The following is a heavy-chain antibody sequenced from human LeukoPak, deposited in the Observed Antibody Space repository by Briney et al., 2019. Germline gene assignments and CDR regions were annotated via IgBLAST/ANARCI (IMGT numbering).Heavy chain of an antibody. J-gene: IGHJ6*03. Sequence: ASVKVSCKASGYTFTSYDINWVRQATGQGLEWMGWMNPNSGNTGYAQKFQGRVTMTRNTSISTAYMELSSLRPEDTAVYYCARGLKSSSSWYPLRYYYYYMDVWGKGTTVTVSS. CDR3: ARGLKSSSSWYPLRYYYYYMDV. CDR2: MNPNSGNT. CDR1: GYTFTSYD. V-gene: IGHV1-8*01. D-gene: IGHD6-13*01.